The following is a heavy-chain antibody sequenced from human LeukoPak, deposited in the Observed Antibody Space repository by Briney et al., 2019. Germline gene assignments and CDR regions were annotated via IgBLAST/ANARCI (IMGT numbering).Heavy chain of an antibody. CDR3: ARRLGSSSTGFDY. CDR2: IHYSGST. CDR1: GGSISSYY. D-gene: IGHD2-2*01. V-gene: IGHV4-59*08. J-gene: IGHJ4*02. Sequence: SETLSHTRTVSGGSISSYYWSWIRQPPGKGLHWIGSIHYSGSTTYNPSLKSPVTISVDTSKNQFSLKLSSVTAADTAVYYCARRLGSSSTGFDYWGQGTLVTVSS.